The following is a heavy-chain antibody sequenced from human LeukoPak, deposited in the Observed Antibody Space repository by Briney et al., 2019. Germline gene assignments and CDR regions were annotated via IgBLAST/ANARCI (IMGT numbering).Heavy chain of an antibody. CDR1: GYTFTGYY. J-gene: IGHJ6*03. D-gene: IGHD3-10*01. CDR3: AKDYGSGSYYNVSTRNYMDV. Sequence: ASVKVSCKASGYTFTGYYMHWVRQAPGQGLEWMGWINPNSGGTNYAQKFQGRVTMTRDTSISTAYMELSRLRSDDTALYYCAKDYGSGSYYNVSTRNYMDVWGKGTTVTISS. V-gene: IGHV1-2*02. CDR2: INPNSGGT.